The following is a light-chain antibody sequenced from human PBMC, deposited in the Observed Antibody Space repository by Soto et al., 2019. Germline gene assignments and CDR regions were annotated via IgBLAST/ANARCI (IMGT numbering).Light chain of an antibody. CDR1: SSNIGSGYD. J-gene: IGLJ2*01. V-gene: IGLV1-40*01. Sequence: QSVLTQPPSVSGAPGHRVTIACTGSSSNIGSGYDVHWYQQLPGTAPKLLISGNTDRPSGVPDRFSGSKSGTSASLAITGLQTEDEAHYYCQSYDINLGVVVFGGGTQLTVL. CDR2: GNT. CDR3: QSYDINLGVVV.